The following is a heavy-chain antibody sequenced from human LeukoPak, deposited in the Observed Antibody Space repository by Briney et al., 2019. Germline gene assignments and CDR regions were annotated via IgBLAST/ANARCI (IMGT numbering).Heavy chain of an antibody. CDR2: IYSGGST. CDR1: GFTVSNNY. Sequence: GGSLRLSCAASGFTVSNNYMSWVRQAPGKGLEWVSVIYSGGSTYYADSVKGRFTISRDNSKNTLYLQMSSLRAEDTAVYYCAKGAGYSSGWLNWFDPWGQGTLVTVSS. D-gene: IGHD6-19*01. CDR3: AKGAGYSSGWLNWFDP. V-gene: IGHV3-53*01. J-gene: IGHJ5*02.